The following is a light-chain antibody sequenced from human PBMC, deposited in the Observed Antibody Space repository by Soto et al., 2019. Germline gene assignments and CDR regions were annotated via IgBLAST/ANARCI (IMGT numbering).Light chain of an antibody. Sequence: EIVLTQSPATLSLSPGERGTLSCSASQSVSSHLAWYQQKPGQAPRLLIYDASKRPTGIPARFSGSGSGTDFTLTISSLEPEDSAVYYCQQRSDRLPITFGQGTRLEI. V-gene: IGKV3-11*01. J-gene: IGKJ5*01. CDR1: QSVSSH. CDR3: QQRSDRLPIT. CDR2: DAS.